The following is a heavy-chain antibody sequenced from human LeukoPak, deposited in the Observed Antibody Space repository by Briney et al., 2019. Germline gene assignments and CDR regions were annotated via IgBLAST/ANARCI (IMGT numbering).Heavy chain of an antibody. V-gene: IGHV4-34*01. D-gene: IGHD2-15*01. CDR3: ARGPQGGVVVASATRFDY. CDR2: YNHSGST. CDR1: GGSFSGYY. J-gene: IGHJ4*02. Sequence: PSETLSLTCAVYGGSFSGYYWSSIRQPPGKGLEWIGEYNHSGSTNYNPSLKSRVTISVDTSKNQFSLKLSSVTAADTDVYYCARGPQGGVVVASATRFDYWGQGTLVTVSS.